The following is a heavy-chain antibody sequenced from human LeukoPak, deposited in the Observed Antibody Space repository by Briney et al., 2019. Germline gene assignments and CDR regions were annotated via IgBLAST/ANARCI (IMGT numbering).Heavy chain of an antibody. CDR2: IYYSGTT. CDR1: GGSINTNNYY. CDR3: ARHDSITPRGFDS. Sequence: KASETLSLTCSVSGGSINTNNYYWGWIRQPPGKGLEWIGTIYYSGTTFYNPSLQSRVTLSVDTSKNQFSLKLSSVTATDTAVYYCARHDSITPRGFDSWGQGTLVTVSS. V-gene: IGHV4-39*01. D-gene: IGHD1-14*01. J-gene: IGHJ4*02.